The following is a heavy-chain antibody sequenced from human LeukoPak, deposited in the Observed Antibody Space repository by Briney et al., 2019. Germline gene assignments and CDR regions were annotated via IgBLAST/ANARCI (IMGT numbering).Heavy chain of an antibody. Sequence: SETLSLTCTVPGGSISSSSYYWGWIRQPPGKGLEWIGSIYYSGSTYYNPSLKSRVTISVDTSKNQFSLKLSSVTAADTAVYYCARHTCDSSGYYSYYYYYGMDVWGQGTTVTVSS. CDR3: ARHTCDSSGYYSYYYYYGMDV. J-gene: IGHJ6*02. CDR2: IYYSGST. CDR1: GGSISSSSYY. D-gene: IGHD3-22*01. V-gene: IGHV4-39*01.